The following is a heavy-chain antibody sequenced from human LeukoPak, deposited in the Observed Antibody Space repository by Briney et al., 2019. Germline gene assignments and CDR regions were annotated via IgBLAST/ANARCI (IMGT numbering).Heavy chain of an antibody. D-gene: IGHD6-13*01. J-gene: IGHJ4*02. CDR2: ISHSGST. CDR1: GGSFSVYY. CDR3: ARVGGSSCSNFDY. Sequence: SGTLSLTCAVYGGSFSVYYWSWIRQPPGKGLEWIGEISHSGSTNYNPSLKSRVTISVATSKNQFSLKLSSVTAADTAVYYCARVGGSSCSNFDYWGQGTLVTVSS. V-gene: IGHV4-34*01.